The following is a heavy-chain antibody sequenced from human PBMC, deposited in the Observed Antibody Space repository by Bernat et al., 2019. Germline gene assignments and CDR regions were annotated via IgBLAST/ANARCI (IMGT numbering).Heavy chain of an antibody. CDR1: GGSISISSYY. V-gene: IGHV4-39*01. Sequence: QLQLQESGPGLVKPSDTLSLTCTVSGGSISISSYYWGWIRQPPGKGLEWMASIYFSGSTYYNPSLKIRVNLSVDTSKNQFSLRLSSVTATDTAVYYCARLYYDSSGYYWFDPWGQGTLVTVSS. CDR2: IYFSGST. CDR3: ARLYYDSSGYYWFDP. D-gene: IGHD3-22*01. J-gene: IGHJ5*02.